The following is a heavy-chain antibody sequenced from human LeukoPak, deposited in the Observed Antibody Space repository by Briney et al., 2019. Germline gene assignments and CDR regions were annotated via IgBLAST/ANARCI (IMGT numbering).Heavy chain of an antibody. J-gene: IGHJ6*02. V-gene: IGHV3-9*01. Sequence: GGSLRLSCVASGFIVNDHVMHWVRQTPGKGLEWVAGVFWNGVDKGYADSVKGRFTIFRDNAKNSMYLQMNSLRIEDTALYYCSKDISAGGLDVWGPGTPVTVSS. CDR3: SKDISAGGLDV. CDR2: VFWNGVDK. CDR1: GFIVNDHV. D-gene: IGHD3-16*02.